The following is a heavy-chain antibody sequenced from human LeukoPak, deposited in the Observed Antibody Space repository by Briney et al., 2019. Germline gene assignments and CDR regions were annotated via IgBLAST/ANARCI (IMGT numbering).Heavy chain of an antibody. D-gene: IGHD4-11*01. CDR1: GYTFISHD. CDR2: TDPIGGST. J-gene: IGHJ4*02. CDR3: ARWTTTYLDY. Sequence: ASVKVSCKTSGYTFISHDINWVRQAPGQGLEWMGITDPIGGSTNYAQKFQGRVTMTRDTSTSTVYMELSSLRSEDSAVYYCARWTTTYLDYWGQGTLVTVSS. V-gene: IGHV1-46*01.